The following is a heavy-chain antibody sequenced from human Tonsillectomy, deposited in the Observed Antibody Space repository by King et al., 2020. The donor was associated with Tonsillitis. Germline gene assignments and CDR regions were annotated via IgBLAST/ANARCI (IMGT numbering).Heavy chain of an antibody. CDR2: ISSSGSTV. Sequence: VQLVESGGGLVKPGGSLRLSCAASGFTFNDYYMSWIRQAPGKGLEWVSYISSSGSTVYYADSVKGRFTISRDNAKKSLYLQMNSLRAEDTAVYFCARDALSSAYYYYVDFWGQGPLVTVSS. CDR1: GFTFNDYY. D-gene: IGHD3-22*01. J-gene: IGHJ4*02. V-gene: IGHV3-11*01. CDR3: ARDALSSAYYYYVDF.